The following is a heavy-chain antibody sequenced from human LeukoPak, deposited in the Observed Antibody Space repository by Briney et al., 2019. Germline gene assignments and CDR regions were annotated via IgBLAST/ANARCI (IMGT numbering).Heavy chain of an antibody. Sequence: SETLSLACTVSGGSISSYYWSWIRQPPGKGLEWIGYIYYSGSTNYNPSLKSRVTISVDTSKNQFSLKLSSVTAADTAVYYCARVPEAAAGPGYFDYWGQGTLVTVSS. CDR2: IYYSGST. D-gene: IGHD6-13*01. CDR1: GGSISSYY. J-gene: IGHJ4*02. CDR3: ARVPEAAAGPGYFDY. V-gene: IGHV4-59*01.